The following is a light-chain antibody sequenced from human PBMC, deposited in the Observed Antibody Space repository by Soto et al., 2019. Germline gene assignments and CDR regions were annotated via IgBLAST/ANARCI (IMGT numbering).Light chain of an antibody. Sequence: QSVLTQPPSASGTPGQRVTISCSGSSSNIGSNYVYWYQQLPGTAPKLLIYRNNQRPSGVPDRFSGSKSGTSASLAISGLRSEDEADYYCAAWDDSLKGVFGTGTKVPS. CDR1: SSNIGSNY. CDR3: AAWDDSLKGV. CDR2: RNN. V-gene: IGLV1-47*01. J-gene: IGLJ1*01.